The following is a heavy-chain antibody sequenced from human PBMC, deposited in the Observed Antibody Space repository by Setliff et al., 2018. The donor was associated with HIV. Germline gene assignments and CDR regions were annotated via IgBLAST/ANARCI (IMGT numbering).Heavy chain of an antibody. CDR2: INHSGST. J-gene: IGHJ6*02. CDR3: ASGRGRMGYYYYYGMDV. V-gene: IGHV4-34*01. Sequence: SETLSLTCTVSGDSISTYYWSWIRQPPGKGLEWIGEINHSGSTNYNPSLKSRVTISVDTSKNQFSLKLSSVTAADTAVYYCASGRGRMGYYYYYGMDVWGQGTTVTVSS. CDR1: GDSISTYY. D-gene: IGHD3-16*01.